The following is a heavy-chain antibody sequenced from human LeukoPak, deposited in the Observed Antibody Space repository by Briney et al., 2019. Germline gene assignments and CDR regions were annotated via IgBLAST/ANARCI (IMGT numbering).Heavy chain of an antibody. CDR1: GYTFTSYG. J-gene: IGHJ6*03. CDR2: ISAYNGNT. V-gene: IGHV1-18*01. Sequence: ASVKVSCKASGYTFTSYGISWVRQAPGQGLEWMGWISAYNGNTNCAQKLQGRVTMTTDISTSTAYIELRSLRSDDTAVYYCARSPVFGAARYYYYYMDVWGKGTTVTISS. D-gene: IGHD3-10*01. CDR3: ARSPVFGAARYYYYYMDV.